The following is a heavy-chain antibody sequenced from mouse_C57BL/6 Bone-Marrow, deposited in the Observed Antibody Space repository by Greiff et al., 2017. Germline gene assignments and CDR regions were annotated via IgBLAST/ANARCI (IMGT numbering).Heavy chain of an antibody. D-gene: IGHD1-1*01. CDR3: TRVLRGFAY. CDR1: GYTFTDYE. Sequence: QVQLQQSGAELVRPGASVTLSCKASGYTFTDYEMHWVKQTPVHGLEWIGAIDPEIGGTAYNQKFTGKAILTADKSSSTAYMELRSLTSEDSAVYYCTRVLRGFAYWGQGTLVTVSA. J-gene: IGHJ3*01. V-gene: IGHV1-15*01. CDR2: IDPEIGGT.